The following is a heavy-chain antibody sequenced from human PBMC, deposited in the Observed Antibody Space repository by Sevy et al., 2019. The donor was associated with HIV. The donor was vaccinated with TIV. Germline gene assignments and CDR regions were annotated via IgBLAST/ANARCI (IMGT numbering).Heavy chain of an antibody. CDR2: VSYDGSSQ. J-gene: IGHJ4*02. V-gene: IGHV3-30*04. CDR1: GFTFSTSA. CDR3: AKDGGRAWTDFDY. Sequence: GGSLRLSCAACGFTFSTSAMHWVRQAPGKGLEWVAVVSYDGSSQNYADSVEGRFTISRDDFKKMVYLQMNSLRVEDTAVYYCAKDGGRAWTDFDYWGQGTLVTVSS. D-gene: IGHD1-1*01.